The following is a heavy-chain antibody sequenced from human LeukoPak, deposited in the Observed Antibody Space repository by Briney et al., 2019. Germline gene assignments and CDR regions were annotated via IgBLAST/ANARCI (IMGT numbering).Heavy chain of an antibody. CDR2: ISYDGSNK. Sequence: GGSLRLSCAASGFTFSSYAMHWVRQAPGKGLEWVAVISYDGSNKYYADSVKGRFTFSRDNSKNTLYLQMNSLRAEDTAVYYCAKRKDSSGYYSAFDYWGQGTLVTVSS. CDR3: AKRKDSSGYYSAFDY. D-gene: IGHD3-22*01. V-gene: IGHV3-30-3*02. J-gene: IGHJ4*02. CDR1: GFTFSSYA.